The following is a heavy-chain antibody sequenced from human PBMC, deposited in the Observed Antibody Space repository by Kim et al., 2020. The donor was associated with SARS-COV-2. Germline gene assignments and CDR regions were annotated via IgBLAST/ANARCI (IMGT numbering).Heavy chain of an antibody. D-gene: IGHD5-12*01. CDR2: STI. V-gene: IGHV3-48*02. CDR3: ASMATIRGY. J-gene: IGHJ4*02. Sequence: STIYYADSVKGRFTISRDNAKNSLYLQMNSLRDEDTAVYYCASMATIRGYWGQGTLVTVSS.